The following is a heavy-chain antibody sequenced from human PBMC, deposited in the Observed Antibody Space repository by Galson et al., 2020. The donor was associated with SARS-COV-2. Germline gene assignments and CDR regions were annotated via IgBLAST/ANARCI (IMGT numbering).Heavy chain of an antibody. CDR1: GGSFSGYY. V-gene: IGHV4-34*01. Sequence: SATLSLTCAVYGGSFSGYYWSWIRQPPGKGLEWIGEINHSGSTNYNPSLKSRVTISVDTSKNQFSLKLSSVTAADTAVYYCARAGYSSSWYGVRYWFDPWGQGTLVTVSS. D-gene: IGHD6-13*01. CDR3: ARAGYSSSWYGVRYWFDP. CDR2: INHSGST. J-gene: IGHJ5*02.